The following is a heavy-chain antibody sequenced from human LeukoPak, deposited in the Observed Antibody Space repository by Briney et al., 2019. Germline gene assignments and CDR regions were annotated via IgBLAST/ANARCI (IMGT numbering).Heavy chain of an antibody. CDR1: GFTFSSYE. V-gene: IGHV3-48*03. Sequence: GGSLRLSCAASGFTFSSYEMNWVRQAPGKGLEWVSYISSSGSTIYYADSVKGRFTISRDNAKNSLYLQMNSLRAEDTAVYYCAKPLYSSGWYGGGDYWGQGTLVTVSS. D-gene: IGHD6-19*01. CDR3: AKPLYSSGWYGGGDY. CDR2: ISSSGSTI. J-gene: IGHJ4*02.